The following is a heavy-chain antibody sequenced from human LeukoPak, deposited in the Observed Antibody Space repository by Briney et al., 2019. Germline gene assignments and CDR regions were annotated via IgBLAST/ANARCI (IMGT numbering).Heavy chain of an antibody. CDR1: GGTFSSYA. D-gene: IGHD3-9*01. V-gene: IGHV1-69*01. Sequence: SVKVSCKASGGTFSSYAISWVRQAPGQGLEXXXXXXXXXGTANYAQKFQGRVTITADESTSTAYMELSSLRSEDTAVYYCARVAEDYDILTGYYPLYYWGQGTLVTVSS. CDR3: ARVAEDYDILTGYYPLYY. J-gene: IGHJ4*02. CDR2: XXXXXGTA.